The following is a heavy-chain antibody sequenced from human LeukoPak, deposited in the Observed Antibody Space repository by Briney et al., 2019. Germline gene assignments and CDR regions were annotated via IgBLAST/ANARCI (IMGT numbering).Heavy chain of an antibody. D-gene: IGHD6-19*01. Sequence: SETLSLTCTVSGGSISSISYYWGWIRQPPGKGLEWIVSMYYSGSTYNNPSLKSRVTISVDTSKNQFSLKLSSVTAADTAVYYCARGRPLAIGWLVKGGAFDIWGQGTMVTVSS. CDR3: ARGRPLAIGWLVKGGAFDI. J-gene: IGHJ3*02. CDR1: GGSISSISYY. V-gene: IGHV4-39*07. CDR2: MYYSGST.